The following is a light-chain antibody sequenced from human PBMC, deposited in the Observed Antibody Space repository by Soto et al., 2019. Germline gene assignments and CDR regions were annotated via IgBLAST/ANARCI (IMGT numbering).Light chain of an antibody. CDR1: SSDVGSYNL. CDR3: CSYAGGSTYVV. Sequence: QSVLTQPASVSGSPGQSITISCTGTSSDVGSYNLVSWYQQHPGKAPKLMIYEGSKRPSGVSNRFSGSKSGNTASLTISGLQAEYEADYYCCSYAGGSTYVVFGGGTQLTVL. CDR2: EGS. J-gene: IGLJ2*01. V-gene: IGLV2-23*01.